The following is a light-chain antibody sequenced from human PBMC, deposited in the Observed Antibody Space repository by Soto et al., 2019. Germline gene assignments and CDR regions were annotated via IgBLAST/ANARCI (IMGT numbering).Light chain of an antibody. J-gene: IGKJ5*01. CDR2: LGS. CDR1: QRVMDSNGQYY. CDR3: MQRIEFPT. V-gene: IGKV2-28*01. Sequence: VMTQSALSLPVTPCESASISCRSSQRVMDSNGQYYLGWYLKKPGRSKQLLNYLGSNGGSGVPDRFSGSGARNDFTLKIGRVEAEDVGIYYCMQRIEFPTFGQGTRLEIK.